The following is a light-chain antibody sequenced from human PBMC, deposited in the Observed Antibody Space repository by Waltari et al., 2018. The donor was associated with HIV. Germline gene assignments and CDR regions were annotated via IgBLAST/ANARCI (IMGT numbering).Light chain of an antibody. Sequence: QSVLIQPASVSGSPGQSITISCTGRRDDINNFDLMSWYRQYPGKAPQLILHGMSSQPSRVSSRFSASRSANTASLTISVLQPEDEADYYCAAWDDSLNGYVFGTGTKVTVL. CDR2: GMS. V-gene: IGLV2-14*03. CDR3: AAWDDSLNGYV. CDR1: RDDINNFDL. J-gene: IGLJ1*01.